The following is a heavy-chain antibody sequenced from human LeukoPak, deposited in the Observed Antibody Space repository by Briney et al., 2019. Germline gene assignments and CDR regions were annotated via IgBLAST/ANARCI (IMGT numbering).Heavy chain of an antibody. Sequence: ASVKVSCKVSGYTLTELSMHWVRQAPGKGLEWMGGFDPEDGETIYAQKFQGRVTMTEDTSTDTAYMELSSLRSEDTAVYYRATASGYYPVYYYYMDVWGKGTTVTVSS. CDR2: FDPEDGET. J-gene: IGHJ6*03. CDR1: GYTLTELS. CDR3: ATASGYYPVYYYYMDV. D-gene: IGHD3-3*01. V-gene: IGHV1-24*01.